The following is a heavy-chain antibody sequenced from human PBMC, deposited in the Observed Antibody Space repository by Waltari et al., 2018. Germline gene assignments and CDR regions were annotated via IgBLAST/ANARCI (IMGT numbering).Heavy chain of an antibody. CDR2: IFYSGDT. J-gene: IGHJ4*02. CDR1: GDSINNYY. D-gene: IGHD3-9*01. V-gene: IGHV4-59*08. CDR3: ARVTTGRFDS. Sequence: QLQLQESGPGLVKPSETLSLTCTVSGDSINNYYWTWIRQPPGKGLAWIGYIFYSGDTNYNPSLKSRVTISVDRSKNQFSLKVTSVTAADTAVYVCARVTTGRFDSWGQGTLVTVSS.